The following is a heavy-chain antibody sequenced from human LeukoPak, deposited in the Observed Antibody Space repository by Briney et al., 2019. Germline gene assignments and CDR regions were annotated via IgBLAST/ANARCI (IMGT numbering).Heavy chain of an antibody. D-gene: IGHD3-22*01. CDR3: ARDLDSSGYYYVY. CDR1: GGSISTYY. V-gene: IGHV4-4*07. J-gene: IGHJ4*02. CDR2: IYTRGSP. Sequence: SETLSLTCTVSGGSISTYYWSWIRQPAGKGLEWIGRIYTRGSPNYNPSLKSRVTMSVDTSKNQFSLKLSSVTAADTAVYYCARDLDSSGYYYVYWGQGTLVTVSS.